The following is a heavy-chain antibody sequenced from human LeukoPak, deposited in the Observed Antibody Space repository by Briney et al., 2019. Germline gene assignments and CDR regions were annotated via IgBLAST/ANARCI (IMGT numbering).Heavy chain of an antibody. V-gene: IGHV5-51*01. D-gene: IGHD6-19*01. CDR3: AILVAGDWYFDL. J-gene: IGHJ2*01. CDR1: GYSFTSYW. Sequence: GESLKISCKASGYSFTSYWIVWVRQMPGKGLEWMGVIYPGDSDTRYSPSFQGQVTISADKSTSTAYLQWSSLKASDTAMYYCAILVAGDWYFDLWGRGTLVTVSS. CDR2: IYPGDSDT.